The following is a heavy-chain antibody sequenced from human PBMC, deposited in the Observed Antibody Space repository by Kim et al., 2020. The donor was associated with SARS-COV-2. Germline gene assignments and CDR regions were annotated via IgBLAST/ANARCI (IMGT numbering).Heavy chain of an antibody. Sequence: ASVKVSCKASGYTFTSYYMHWVRQAPGQGLEWMGIINPSGGSTSYAQKFQGRVTMTRDTSTSTVYMELSSLRSEDTAVYYCARDVNCSGGSCYSFNWFDPWGQGTLVTVSS. D-gene: IGHD2-15*01. CDR1: GYTFTSYY. CDR3: ARDVNCSGGSCYSFNWFDP. CDR2: INPSGGST. J-gene: IGHJ5*02. V-gene: IGHV1-46*01.